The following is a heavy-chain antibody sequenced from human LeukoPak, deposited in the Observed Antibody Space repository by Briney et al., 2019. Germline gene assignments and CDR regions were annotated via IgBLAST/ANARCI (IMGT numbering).Heavy chain of an antibody. CDR3: ARYYTGTTKFDY. CDR2: IYYSGST. Sequence: SETLSLTCTVSGGSISSSSYYWGWIRQPPGKGLEWIGSIYYSGSTYYNPSLKSRVTISVDTSKNQFSLKLSSVTAADTAVYYCARYYTGTTKFDYWGQGTLVTVSS. D-gene: IGHD1-7*01. CDR1: GGSISSSSYY. J-gene: IGHJ4*02. V-gene: IGHV4-39*01.